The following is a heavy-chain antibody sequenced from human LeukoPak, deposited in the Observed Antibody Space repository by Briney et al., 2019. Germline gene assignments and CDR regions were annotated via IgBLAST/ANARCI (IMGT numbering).Heavy chain of an antibody. J-gene: IGHJ4*02. CDR2: IISSNYI. D-gene: IGHD1-26*01. CDR3: ARGNSGLDY. Sequence: GGSLRLSCAASGFTFSSYTMNWVRQAPGKGLEWVSSIISSNYIYYADSVKGRFTISRDDAKNSLYLQMNSLRAEDTAVYYCARGNSGLDYWGQGTLVIVSS. CDR1: GFTFSSYT. V-gene: IGHV3-21*01.